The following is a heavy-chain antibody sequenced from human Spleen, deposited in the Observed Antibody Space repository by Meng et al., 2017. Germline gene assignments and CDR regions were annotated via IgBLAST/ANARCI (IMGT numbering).Heavy chain of an antibody. CDR1: GYTFASYG. Sequence: ASVKVSCKASGYTFASYGISWVRQAPGQGLEWMAWISAYNGNTYYAQNLQGRVTMTTDTSTGTAYMELRSLRSDDTAVYYCAKDSKLYGYYYYGMDYWGQGTMVTVSS. V-gene: IGHV1-18*01. J-gene: IGHJ6*02. CDR2: ISAYNGNT. CDR3: AKDSKLYGYYYYGMDY. D-gene: IGHD3-10*01.